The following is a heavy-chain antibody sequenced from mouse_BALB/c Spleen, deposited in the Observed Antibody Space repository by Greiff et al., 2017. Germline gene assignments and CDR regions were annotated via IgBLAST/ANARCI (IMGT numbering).Heavy chain of an antibody. CDR3: ARDQDYYGSSYDWFAY. D-gene: IGHD1-1*01. J-gene: IGHJ3*01. V-gene: IGHV2-9*02. Sequence: AKLMESGPGLVAPSQSLSITCTVSGFSLTSYGVHWVRQPPGKGLEWLGVIWAGGSTNYNSALMSRLSISKDNSKSQVFLKMNSLQTDDTAMYYCARDQDYYGSSYDWFAYWGQGTLVTVSA. CDR2: IWAGGST. CDR1: GFSLTSYG.